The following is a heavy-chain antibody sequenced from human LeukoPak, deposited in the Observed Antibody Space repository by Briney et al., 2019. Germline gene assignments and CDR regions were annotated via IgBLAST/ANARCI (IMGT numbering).Heavy chain of an antibody. D-gene: IGHD3-22*01. CDR1: GGSFSGYY. CDR3: AILYYYDSRGAFDI. J-gene: IGHJ3*02. V-gene: IGHV4-34*01. CDR2: INHSGST. Sequence: PSETLSLTCAVYGGSFSGYYWSWIRQPPGKGLEWIGEINHSGSTNYNPSLKSRVTISVDTSKNQFSLKLSSVTAADTAVYYCAILYYYDSRGAFDIWGQGTMVTVSS.